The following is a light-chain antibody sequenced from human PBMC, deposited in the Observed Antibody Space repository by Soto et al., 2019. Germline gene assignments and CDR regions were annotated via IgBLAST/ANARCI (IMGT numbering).Light chain of an antibody. J-gene: IGKJ4*01. CDR1: QSISSW. CDR3: QHPALT. Sequence: DIQMTQSPSTLSASVGDRVTITCRASQSISSWLAWYQQKPGKAPKLLIYKASSLESGVPSRFSGSGSGTEFTLTISSLQPDDFATYYCQHPALTFGGGTKVEIK. V-gene: IGKV1-5*03. CDR2: KAS.